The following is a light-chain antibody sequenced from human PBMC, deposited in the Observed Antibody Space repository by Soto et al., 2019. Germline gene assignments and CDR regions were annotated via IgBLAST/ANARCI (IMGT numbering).Light chain of an antibody. Sequence: EVVLTQSPGTLSLSPGERATLSCRASQSVSSRSLAWYQHKAGQAPRLLIYGASSRATAIPDRFSGSGSGTDFTLTISRLAPEDFAVYYCQQYGSSPPYTFGQGTKLEI. J-gene: IGKJ2*01. CDR3: QQYGSSPPYT. CDR2: GAS. V-gene: IGKV3-20*01. CDR1: QSVSSRS.